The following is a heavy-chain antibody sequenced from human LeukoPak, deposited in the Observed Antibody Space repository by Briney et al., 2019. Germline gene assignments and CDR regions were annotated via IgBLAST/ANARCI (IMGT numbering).Heavy chain of an antibody. CDR3: TRVGHGEYFHS. CDR1: GFAFSDAY. J-gene: IGHJ4*02. V-gene: IGHV3-72*01. D-gene: IGHD4-17*01. CDR2: VRNKPNGYTT. Sequence: GGSLRLSSAASGFAFSDAYMDWVRQAPGKGLEWVGRVRNKPNGYTTDYAASVKGRFTISRDDSENSMYLQMNSLKTEDTAVYYCTRVGHGEYFHSWGQGTLVTVSS.